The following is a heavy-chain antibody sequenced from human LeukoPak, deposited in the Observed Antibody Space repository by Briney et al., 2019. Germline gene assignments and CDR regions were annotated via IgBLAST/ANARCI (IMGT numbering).Heavy chain of an antibody. CDR3: SRGCSAGTPHDWFDP. V-gene: IGHV4-59*01. CDR1: AGTISGYY. CDR2: SYFSGST. Sequence: SVTLSFTCTGSAGTISGYYWRWIRQPPGKGLVGIGYSYFSGSTNDTTYLKSRVAISADTTKNQFSLELSAVTAADTAVYYCSRGCSAGTPHDWFDPWGQGTLVTVSS. D-gene: IGHD6-13*01. J-gene: IGHJ5*02.